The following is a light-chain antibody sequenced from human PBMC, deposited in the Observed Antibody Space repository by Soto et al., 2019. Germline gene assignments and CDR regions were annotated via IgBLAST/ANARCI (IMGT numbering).Light chain of an antibody. CDR3: SSYTSSSIPHVV. Sequence: QSALTQPASVSGSPGQSITISCTGTSSDVGGYNYVSWYQQHPGKAPKLMIYEVSNRPSGVSNRFSGSKSGNTASLTISGLQAEDEADYYCSSYTSSSIPHVVFGGGTKPTVL. CDR1: SSDVGGYNY. V-gene: IGLV2-14*01. CDR2: EVS. J-gene: IGLJ2*01.